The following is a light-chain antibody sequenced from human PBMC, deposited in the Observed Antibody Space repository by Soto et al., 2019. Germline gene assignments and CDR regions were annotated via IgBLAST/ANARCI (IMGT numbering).Light chain of an antibody. J-gene: IGKJ1*01. CDR1: QRINRW. Sequence: DIQMTHSPSTLSASVGDRVTINCRASQRINRWLSCYLQKLGKAPILLIYDASRFERGVPSRISGSGSGTEFTLKIRSLQHEDFATYYCQQYNSYRWTFGHGTPGAIQ. CDR3: QQYNSYRWT. CDR2: DAS. V-gene: IGKV1-5*01.